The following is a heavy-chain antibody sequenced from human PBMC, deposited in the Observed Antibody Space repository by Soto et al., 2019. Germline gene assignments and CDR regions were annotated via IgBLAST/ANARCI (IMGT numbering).Heavy chain of an antibody. Sequence: GGSLRLSCAASGFTFSSYAMHWVRQAPGKGLEYVSAISSNGGSTYYANSVKGRFTISRDNSKNTLYLQMGSLRAEDMAVYYCARETQTLEYCSGGSCYSPIGWFDPWGQGTLVTVSS. CDR2: ISSNGGST. V-gene: IGHV3-64*01. J-gene: IGHJ5*02. CDR1: GFTFSSYA. D-gene: IGHD2-15*01. CDR3: ARETQTLEYCSGGSCYSPIGWFDP.